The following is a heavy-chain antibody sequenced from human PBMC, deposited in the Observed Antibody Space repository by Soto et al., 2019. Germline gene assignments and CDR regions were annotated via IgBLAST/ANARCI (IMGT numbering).Heavy chain of an antibody. V-gene: IGHV4-34*01. CDR3: ARAPNTIFGVVINWFDP. D-gene: IGHD3-3*01. CDR1: GGSFSGYY. J-gene: IGHJ5*02. Sequence: QVQLQQWGAGLLKPSETLSLTCAVYGGSFSGYYWSWIRQPPGKGLEWIGEINHSGSTNYNPSLNSRVTISVDTSKNQFSLKLSSVTASDTDVYYCARAPNTIFGVVINWFDPWGQGTLVTVSS. CDR2: INHSGST.